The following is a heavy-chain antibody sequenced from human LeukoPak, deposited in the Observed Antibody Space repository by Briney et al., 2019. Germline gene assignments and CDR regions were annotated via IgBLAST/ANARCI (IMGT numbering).Heavy chain of an antibody. D-gene: IGHD3-22*01. CDR3: ARDGHRRYHYDSSGREDAFDM. V-gene: IGHV1-18*01. J-gene: IGHJ3*02. Sequence: AASVKVSCKASGYTFTNYGISWVRLAPGQGLEWMGWISAYNGNTNYAQKFQGRVIMTKDTSTSTAYMELRSLRSDDTAVYYCARDGHRRYHYDSSGREDAFDMWGQGTMVTVSS. CDR1: GYTFTNYG. CDR2: ISAYNGNT.